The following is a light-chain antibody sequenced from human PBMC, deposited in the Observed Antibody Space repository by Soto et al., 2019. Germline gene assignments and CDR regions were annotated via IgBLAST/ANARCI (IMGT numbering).Light chain of an antibody. CDR3: QQYSGSPLT. V-gene: IGKV3-20*01. J-gene: IGKJ4*01. Sequence: EIVLTQSPGTLSLSPGERGTRSCRASQSVSSSLAWYQQKPGQAPRLLIYGASFRATDIPDRFSGSGSGTDFTLTISRLESEDFAVYYCQQYSGSPLTFGGGTKV. CDR2: GAS. CDR1: QSVSSS.